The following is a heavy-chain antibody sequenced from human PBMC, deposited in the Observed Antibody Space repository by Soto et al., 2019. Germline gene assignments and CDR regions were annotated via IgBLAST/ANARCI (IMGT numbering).Heavy chain of an antibody. V-gene: IGHV4-30-2*01. CDR1: GGSISSGGYS. CDR3: ARGYYDSSGYCFDY. Sequence: LCGGSISSGGYSWSWIRQPPGKGLEWIGYIYHSGSTYYNPSLKSRVTISVDRSKNQFSLKLSSVTAADTAVYYCARGYYDSSGYCFDYWGQGTLVTVSS. CDR2: IYHSGST. J-gene: IGHJ4*02. D-gene: IGHD3-22*01.